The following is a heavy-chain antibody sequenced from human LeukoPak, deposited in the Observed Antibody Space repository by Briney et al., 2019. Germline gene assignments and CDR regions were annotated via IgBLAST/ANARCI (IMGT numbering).Heavy chain of an antibody. CDR3: ARGRQWLVPFDY. CDR2: ISSTGNTI. Sequence: PGGSLGLSCAASGFTFTSYEMNWVRQAPGKGLEWVSYISSTGNTIYYADSVKGRFTISRDNAKNSLYLQMNSLRADDTAVYYCARGRQWLVPFDYWGQGTLVTVSS. CDR1: GFTFTSYE. J-gene: IGHJ4*02. D-gene: IGHD6-19*01. V-gene: IGHV3-48*03.